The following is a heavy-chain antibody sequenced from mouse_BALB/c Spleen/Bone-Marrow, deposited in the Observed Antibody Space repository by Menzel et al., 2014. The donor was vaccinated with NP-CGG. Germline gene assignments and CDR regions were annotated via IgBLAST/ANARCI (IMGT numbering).Heavy chain of an antibody. J-gene: IGHJ2*01. CDR2: IWSGGST. Sequence: QVQLQQSGPGLVQPSQSLSITCTVSGFSFPNYGVHWVRQSPGKGLEWLGVIWSGGSTDYNAAFISRLSINKDNSKSQVFFKMNSLQVNDTAIYYCARNPVGRNYFDYWGQGTTLTVSS. V-gene: IGHV2-2*02. D-gene: IGHD4-1*01. CDR3: ARNPVGRNYFDY. CDR1: GFSFPNYG.